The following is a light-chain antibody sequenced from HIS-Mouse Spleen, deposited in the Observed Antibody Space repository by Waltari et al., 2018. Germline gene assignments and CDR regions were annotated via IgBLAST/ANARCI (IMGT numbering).Light chain of an antibody. J-gene: IGLJ2*01. CDR3: YSTDSSGNHRV. CDR1: ALPKKY. CDR2: EDS. V-gene: IGLV3-10*01. Sequence: SYELTQPPSVSVSPGQTAMITCSGDALPKKYAYWYQQKSGQDPLLVIYEDSKRPSGIPERFSGSSSGTMATLTISGAQVEDEADYYCYSTDSSGNHRVFGGGTKLTVL.